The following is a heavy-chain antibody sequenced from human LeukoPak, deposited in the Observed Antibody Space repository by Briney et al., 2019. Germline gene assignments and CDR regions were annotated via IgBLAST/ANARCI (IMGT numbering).Heavy chain of an antibody. CDR1: GYTFTSYA. CDR3: ARSNRPSYYYGSGSYSDY. CDR2: INTNTGNP. Sequence: GASVKVSCKASGYTFTSYAMNWVRQAPGQGLEWMGWINTNTGNPTYAQGFTGRFVFSLDTSVSTAYLQISSLKAEDTAVYYCARSNRPSYYYGSGSYSDYWGQGTLVTVSS. J-gene: IGHJ4*02. V-gene: IGHV7-4-1*02. D-gene: IGHD3-10*01.